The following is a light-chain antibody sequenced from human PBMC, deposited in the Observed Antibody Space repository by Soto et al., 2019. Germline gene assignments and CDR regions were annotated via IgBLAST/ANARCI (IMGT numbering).Light chain of an antibody. J-gene: IGKJ1*01. Sequence: EIVMTQSPATLSVSPGERATLSCRASQSVSSNLAWYQQKPGQAPRLLIYGASTRATGIPARFSGSGSGTEVTLTISSLQSEDFAVCYCQHYNNWSPWTFGQGTKVEIK. CDR2: GAS. CDR1: QSVSSN. V-gene: IGKV3-15*01. CDR3: QHYNNWSPWT.